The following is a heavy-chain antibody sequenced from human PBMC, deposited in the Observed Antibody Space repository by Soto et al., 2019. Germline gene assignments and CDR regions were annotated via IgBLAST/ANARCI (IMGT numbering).Heavy chain of an antibody. CDR2: INHSGST. CDR3: AREHIQLWLKGMWFDP. V-gene: IGHV4-34*01. CDR1: GGSFSGYC. D-gene: IGHD5-18*01. J-gene: IGHJ5*02. Sequence: QVQLQQWGAGLLKPSETLSLTCAVYGGSFSGYCWSWIRQHPGKGLEWIGEINHSGSTNYNPSLKTRVTISVDMSKNQFSLRLSSVTAADTAVYYCAREHIQLWLKGMWFDPWCQGTLVTVSS.